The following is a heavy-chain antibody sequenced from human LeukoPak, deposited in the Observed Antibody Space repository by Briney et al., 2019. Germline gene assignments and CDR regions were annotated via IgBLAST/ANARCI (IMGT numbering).Heavy chain of an antibody. V-gene: IGHV4-39*02. CDR3: AREDSGSSTWRLDY. J-gene: IGHJ4*02. D-gene: IGHD1-26*01. CDR1: GGSISSSSYY. Sequence: SETLSLTCTVSGGSISSSSYYRGWIRQPPGKGLEWIGSIYYSGSTYYNPSLKSRVTISVDTSKNQFSLKLSSVTAADTAVYYCAREDSGSSTWRLDYWGQGTLVTVSS. CDR2: IYYSGST.